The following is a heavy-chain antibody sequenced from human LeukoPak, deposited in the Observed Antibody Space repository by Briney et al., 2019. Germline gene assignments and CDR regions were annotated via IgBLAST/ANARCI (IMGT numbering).Heavy chain of an antibody. J-gene: IGHJ4*02. CDR3: AKSVVVAASGYYFDY. CDR1: GFIFSSYA. V-gene: IGHV3-23*01. Sequence: QPGGSLRLSCAASGFIFSSYAMNWVRQAPGEGLEWVSGISGSGGTTFYADSVKGRFTITSDNSKNTLYLQMTSLRAEDTALYYCAKSVVVAASGYYFDYWGQGTLVTVSS. D-gene: IGHD2-15*01. CDR2: ISGSGGTT.